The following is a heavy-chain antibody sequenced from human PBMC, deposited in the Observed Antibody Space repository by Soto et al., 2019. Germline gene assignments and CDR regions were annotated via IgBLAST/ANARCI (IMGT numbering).Heavy chain of an antibody. D-gene: IGHD6-13*01. CDR2: IYHSGST. V-gene: IGHV4-38-2*02. CDR3: ARDFGRIAAAGTRGPFDY. J-gene: IGHJ4*02. CDR1: GYSISSGYY. Sequence: QVQLQESGPGLVKPSETLSLTCAVSGYSISSGYYWGWIRQPPGKGLEWIGSIYHSGSTYYNPSLKSRVTISVDTSKNQFSLKLSSVTAADTAVYYCARDFGRIAAAGTRGPFDYWGQGTLVTVSS.